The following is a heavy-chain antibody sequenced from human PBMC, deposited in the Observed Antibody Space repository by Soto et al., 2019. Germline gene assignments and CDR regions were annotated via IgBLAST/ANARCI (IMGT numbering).Heavy chain of an antibody. Sequence: QMQLVESGGGLVKPGGSMRLSCAASGFSFNDYYMTWFRQAPGTGLEWVSYISSTGSYTNYADSVKGRFTTSRDNAKNLLFLQMDSLWDEDTAVYHCARDPSIRSPPDYWGRGTLVTVSS. V-gene: IGHV3-11*05. CDR3: ARDPSIRSPPDY. CDR1: GFSFNDYY. D-gene: IGHD3-3*02. CDR2: ISSTGSYT. J-gene: IGHJ4*02.